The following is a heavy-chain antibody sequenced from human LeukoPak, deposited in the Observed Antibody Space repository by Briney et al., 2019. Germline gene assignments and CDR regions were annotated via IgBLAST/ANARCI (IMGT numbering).Heavy chain of an antibody. D-gene: IGHD3-3*01. J-gene: IGHJ4*02. CDR1: GGSLSSGYYY. CDR3: ARGDFWSGSIDY. CDR2: IYYSGSI. V-gene: IGHV4-30-4*08. Sequence: MPSETLSLTCTVSGGSLSSGYYYWSWLRQPPGKGLEWFGYIYYSGSIYYHPSLKCPVTISVHTTKNQFSLKLSSVTAADRGVYYCARGDFWSGSIDYWGQGTLVTVSS.